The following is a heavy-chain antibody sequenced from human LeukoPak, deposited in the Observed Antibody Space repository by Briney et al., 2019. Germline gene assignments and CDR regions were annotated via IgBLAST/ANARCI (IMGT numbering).Heavy chain of an antibody. Sequence: PGGSLRLSCAASGFTFAIYAMSWVRQAPGKGLEWVSAISGSGGSTFYADSVKGRFTISRDNSKNTLFLQMNSLRAEDTAVYYCAKGVQTKTYYYDSSGYYHFDYWGQGTLVTVSS. V-gene: IGHV3-23*01. CDR2: ISGSGGST. CDR1: GFTFAIYA. D-gene: IGHD3-22*01. J-gene: IGHJ4*02. CDR3: AKGVQTKTYYYDSSGYYHFDY.